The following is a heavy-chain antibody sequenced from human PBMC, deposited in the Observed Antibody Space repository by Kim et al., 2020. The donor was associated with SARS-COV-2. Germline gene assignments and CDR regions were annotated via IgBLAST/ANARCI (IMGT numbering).Heavy chain of an antibody. CDR1: GFTFSRYW. CDR2: INSDGSST. Sequence: GGSLRLSCAASGFTFSRYWMHWVRQAPGNGLVWVSRINSDGSSTSFADSVKGRFTISRDNAKNTLYLQMNSLRAEDTAVYYCARQVVTSIPWFDYWGQGTLVTLSS. V-gene: IGHV3-74*01. J-gene: IGHJ4*02. D-gene: IGHD2-21*02. CDR3: ARQVVTSIPWFDY.